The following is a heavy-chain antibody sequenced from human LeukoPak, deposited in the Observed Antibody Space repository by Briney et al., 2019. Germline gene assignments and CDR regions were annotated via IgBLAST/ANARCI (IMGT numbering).Heavy chain of an antibody. J-gene: IGHJ5*02. CDR1: GGSISSGGYY. Sequence: SQTLSLTCTVSGGSISSGGYYWSWIRQHPGKGLEWIGYIYYSGSTYYNPSLKSRVTISVDTSKTQFSLKLSSVTAADTAVYYCAGVPAATLNWFDPWGQGTLVTVSS. V-gene: IGHV4-31*03. CDR2: IYYSGST. CDR3: AGVPAATLNWFDP. D-gene: IGHD2-2*01.